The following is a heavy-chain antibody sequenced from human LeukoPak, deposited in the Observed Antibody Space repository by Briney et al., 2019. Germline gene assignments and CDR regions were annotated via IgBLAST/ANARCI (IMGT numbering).Heavy chain of an antibody. D-gene: IGHD6-19*01. CDR3: ARCWCLGSGCYEHNGIDV. CDR1: GGSVSSGGHY. Sequence: SETLSLTCTVSGGSVSSGGHYWTWIRQSPGKGLEWIGYIYDSGHTNYNPSLKSRVTISVDTSKHQFSLKLSSATADDTAVSYCARCWCLGSGCYEHNGIDVWGEGTPVSVSS. V-gene: IGHV4-61*08. CDR2: IYDSGHT. J-gene: IGHJ5*01.